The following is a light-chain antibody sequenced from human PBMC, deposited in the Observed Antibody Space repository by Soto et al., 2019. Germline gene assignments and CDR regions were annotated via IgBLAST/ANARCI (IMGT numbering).Light chain of an antibody. J-gene: IGLJ2*01. Sequence: QSALTQPPSASRSLGQSVTISCTGTSSDIGAYDYVSWYQQHPGKVPKLIIYEVNKRPSGVPDRFSGSKSGNTASLTVSGLQADDEADYYCNSYAGSDHFVVFGGGTQLTVL. V-gene: IGLV2-8*01. CDR1: SSDIGAYDY. CDR3: NSYAGSDHFVV. CDR2: EVN.